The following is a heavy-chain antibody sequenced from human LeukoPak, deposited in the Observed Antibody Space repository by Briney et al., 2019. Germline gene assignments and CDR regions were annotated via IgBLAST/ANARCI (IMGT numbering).Heavy chain of an antibody. CDR2: IYHSGST. D-gene: IGHD3-10*01. Sequence: PSGTLSLTCAVSGGSISSSNWWSWVRQPPGKGLEWIGEIYHSGSTNYNPSLKSRVTISVDKSKNQFSLKLSSVTAADTAVYYCARATDGSGSYYRYWFDPWGQGTLVTVSS. CDR3: ARATDGSGSYYRYWFDP. J-gene: IGHJ5*02. V-gene: IGHV4-4*02. CDR1: GGSISSSNW.